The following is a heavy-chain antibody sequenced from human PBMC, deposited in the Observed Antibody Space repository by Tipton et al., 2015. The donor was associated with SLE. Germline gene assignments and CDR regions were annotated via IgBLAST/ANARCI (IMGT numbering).Heavy chain of an antibody. CDR3: ARDRVVGAEGGGYYLDY. CDR1: GFTFSSHA. CDR2: TYRGGTT. Sequence: SLRLSCAASGFTFSSHAMSWVRQAPGKGLECVSVTYRGGTTYYVDSVRGRFTISRDDSKNTLYLQMDSLTAEDTAVYYCARDRVVGAEGGGYYLDYWGQGSLVTVSS. J-gene: IGHJ4*02. D-gene: IGHD1-26*01. V-gene: IGHV3-23*03.